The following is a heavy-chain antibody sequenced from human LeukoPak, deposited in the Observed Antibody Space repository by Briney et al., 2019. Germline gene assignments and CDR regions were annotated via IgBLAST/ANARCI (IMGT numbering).Heavy chain of an antibody. J-gene: IGHJ4*02. CDR2: ISAYNGNT. CDR1: GYTFTSYG. V-gene: IGHV1-18*01. Sequence: ASVKVSCRASGYTFTSYGISWVRQAPGQGLEWMGWISAYNGNTNYAQKLQGRVTMTTDTSTSTAYMELRSLRSDDTAVYYCARDGDHYYDSSGQFDYWGQGTLVTVSS. CDR3: ARDGDHYYDSSGQFDY. D-gene: IGHD3-22*01.